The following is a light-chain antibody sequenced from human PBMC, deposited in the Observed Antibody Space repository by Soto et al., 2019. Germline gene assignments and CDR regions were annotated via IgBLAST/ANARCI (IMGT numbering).Light chain of an antibody. J-gene: IGKJ1*01. CDR1: QSVSNNY. V-gene: IGKV3-20*01. CDR2: GAS. CDR3: QQYGSTGT. Sequence: EIVMTQSSATLSVSPGERATPSCRASQSVSNNYLAWYQQKPAQAPRLLIYGASNRATGLPDRFSGSGSGTDFTLTISRLEPEDFAVYYCQQYGSTGTFGQGTKVDIK.